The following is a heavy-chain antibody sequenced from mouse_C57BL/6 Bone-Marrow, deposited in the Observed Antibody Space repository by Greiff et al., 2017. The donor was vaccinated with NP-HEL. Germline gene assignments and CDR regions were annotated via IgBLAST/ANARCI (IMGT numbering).Heavy chain of an antibody. CDR3: AREDDYDA. Sequence: VQLQQSGAELARPGASVKLSCKASGYTFTSYGISWVKQRTGQGLEWIGEIYPRSGNTYYNEKFKGKATLTADKSSSTAYMELRSLTSEDSSVYFCAREDDYDAWGQGTTLTVSS. CDR2: IYPRSGNT. V-gene: IGHV1-81*01. D-gene: IGHD2-4*01. CDR1: GYTFTSYG. J-gene: IGHJ2*01.